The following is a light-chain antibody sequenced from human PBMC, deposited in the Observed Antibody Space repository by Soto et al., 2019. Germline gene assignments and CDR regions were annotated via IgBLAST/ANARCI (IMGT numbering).Light chain of an antibody. J-gene: IGLJ2*01. Sequence: QAVVTQEPSLTVSPGGTVTLTCGSSTGAVTSGHYPYWFQQKPGQAPKTLIYDTTDKHSWTPARFSGSLLGGKAALTLSGAQTEDEADYYCLLSYSGARVFGGGTQRTLL. CDR1: TGAVTSGHY. V-gene: IGLV7-46*01. CDR2: DTT. CDR3: LLSYSGARV.